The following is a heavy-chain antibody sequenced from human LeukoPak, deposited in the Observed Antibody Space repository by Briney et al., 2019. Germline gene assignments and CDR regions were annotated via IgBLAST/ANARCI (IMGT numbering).Heavy chain of an antibody. CDR1: GFTFSTYS. D-gene: IGHD6-13*01. Sequence: GGSLRLSCAASGFTFSTYSMTWVRQAPGKGLEWVSTISGSSRYIYFADSVRGRFTISRDNAKNSLYLQMNSLRAEDTAVYYCARVAAAGSFDYWGQGTLVTVSS. V-gene: IGHV3-21*01. J-gene: IGHJ4*02. CDR2: ISGSSRYI. CDR3: ARVAAAGSFDY.